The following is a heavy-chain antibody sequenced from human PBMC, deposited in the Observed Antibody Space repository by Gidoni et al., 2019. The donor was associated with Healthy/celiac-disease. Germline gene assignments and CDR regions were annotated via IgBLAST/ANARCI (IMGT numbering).Heavy chain of an antibody. J-gene: IGHJ4*02. CDR3: ARIDQYCSGGSCPADY. CDR1: GFTFSGFA. V-gene: IGHV3-30-3*01. CDR2: ISYDGSNK. D-gene: IGHD2-15*01. Sequence: QVQLVESGGGGVQPGRSLRLSCAASGFTFSGFAMHWVRQAPGKGLEWVAVISYDGSNKYYADSVKGRFTISRDNSKNTLYLQMNSLRAEDTAVYYCARIDQYCSGGSCPADYWGQGTLVTVSS.